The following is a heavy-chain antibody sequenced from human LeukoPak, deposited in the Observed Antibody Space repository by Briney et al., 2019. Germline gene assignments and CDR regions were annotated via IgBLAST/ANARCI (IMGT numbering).Heavy chain of an antibody. Sequence: GGSLRLSCSASGFTFSSYTMNWVRQAPGKGLEWVSSISGRSTYIFYADSVKGRFTISRDNSKNTLYLQMNSLRAEDTAVYYCAKVVSGYIDYWGQGTLVTVSS. J-gene: IGHJ4*02. CDR3: AKVVSGYIDY. CDR1: GFTFSSYT. D-gene: IGHD2-15*01. CDR2: ISGRSTYI. V-gene: IGHV3-23*01.